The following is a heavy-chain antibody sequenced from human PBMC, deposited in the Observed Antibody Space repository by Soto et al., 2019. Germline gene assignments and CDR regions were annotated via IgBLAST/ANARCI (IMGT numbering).Heavy chain of an antibody. CDR1: GGTFSSYA. J-gene: IGHJ4*02. CDR3: ASAPRFGYYDSSGYYPH. D-gene: IGHD3-22*01. V-gene: IGHV1-69*13. Sequence: ASVKVSCKASGGTFSSYAISWVRQAPGQGLEWMGGIIPIFGTANYAQKFQGRVTITADESTSTAYMGLSSLRSEDTAVYYCASAPRFGYYDSSGYYPHWGQGTLVTVSS. CDR2: IIPIFGTA.